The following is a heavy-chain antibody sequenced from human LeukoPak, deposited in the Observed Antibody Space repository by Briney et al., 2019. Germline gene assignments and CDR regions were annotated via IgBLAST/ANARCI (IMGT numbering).Heavy chain of an antibody. CDR2: INPNSGGT. J-gene: IGHJ4*02. CDR1: GYTFTNYD. CDR3: ARDTGSGWED. Sequence: ASVKVSCKASGYTFTNYDINWVRQAPGQGLEWMGWINPNSGGTNYAQKFQGRVTMTRDTSISTAYMELSRLRSDDTAVYYCARDTGSGWEDWGQGTLVTVSS. V-gene: IGHV1-2*02. D-gene: IGHD6-19*01.